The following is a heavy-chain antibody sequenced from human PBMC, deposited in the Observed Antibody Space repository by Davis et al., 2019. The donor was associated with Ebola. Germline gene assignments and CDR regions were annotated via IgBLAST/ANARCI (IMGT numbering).Heavy chain of an antibody. CDR1: GDSMSDYY. Sequence: SETLSLTCTVSGDSMSDYYYNWIRQPPGRGLEWIGNMYYSGSTSYNPSLKSRVTISVDTSKNQFSLKLSSVTAADTAVYYCARGGLRFLEWLLYNYYYGMDVWGQGTTVTVSS. D-gene: IGHD3-3*01. CDR3: ARGGLRFLEWLLYNYYYGMDV. V-gene: IGHV4-59*12. J-gene: IGHJ6*02. CDR2: MYYSGST.